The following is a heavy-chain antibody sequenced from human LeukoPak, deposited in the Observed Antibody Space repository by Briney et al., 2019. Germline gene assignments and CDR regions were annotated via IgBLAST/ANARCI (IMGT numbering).Heavy chain of an antibody. Sequence: GGSLRLSCAASGFTFSSYAIHWVRQAPGKGLEWVAVISYDGSDKYYADSVKGRFTISRDNSKNTLYLQMNSLRAEDTAVYYCARSRDILTEDAFDIWGQGTMVTVSS. CDR1: GFTFSSYA. CDR2: ISYDGSDK. V-gene: IGHV3-30*04. J-gene: IGHJ3*02. CDR3: ARSRDILTEDAFDI. D-gene: IGHD3-9*01.